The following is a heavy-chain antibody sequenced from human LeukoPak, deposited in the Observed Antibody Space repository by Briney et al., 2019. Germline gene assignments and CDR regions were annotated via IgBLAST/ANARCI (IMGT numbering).Heavy chain of an antibody. V-gene: IGHV1-46*01. J-gene: IGHJ4*02. Sequence: ASVKVSCKASGYTFPSYFMRWVRQAPGQGLEWMGIINPTGGSTTYAQKFQGRVIMTRDTSTSTVYMELSSLRSDDTAVYYCARTAARRFDYWGQGTLVTVSS. D-gene: IGHD6-6*01. CDR1: GYTFPSYF. CDR3: ARTAARRFDY. CDR2: INPTGGST.